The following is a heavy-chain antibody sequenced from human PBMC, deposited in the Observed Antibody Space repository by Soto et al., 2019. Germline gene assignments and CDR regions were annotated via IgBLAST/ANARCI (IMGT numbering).Heavy chain of an antibody. J-gene: IGHJ5*02. V-gene: IGHV3-30*18. CDR3: AKGSSYYYGSGYNWFDP. CDR1: GFTFSSYG. CDR2: ISYDGSNK. Sequence: QVQLVESGGGVVQPGRSLRLSCAASGFTFSSYGRHWVRQAPGKGLEWVAVISYDGSNKYYADSVKGRFTISRDNSKKTLYLQMNSLRAEDTAVYYCAKGSSYYYGSGYNWFDPWGQGTLVTVSS. D-gene: IGHD3-10*01.